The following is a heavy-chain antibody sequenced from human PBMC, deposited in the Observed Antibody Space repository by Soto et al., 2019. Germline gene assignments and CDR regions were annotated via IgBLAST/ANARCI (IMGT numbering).Heavy chain of an antibody. V-gene: IGHV3-23*01. CDR1: GFTFSSYA. J-gene: IGHJ4*02. Sequence: EVHLLESGGGLVQPGGSLRLSCAPSGFTFSSYAMSWVRQAPGKGLEWVSAISASGASTYYADSVTGRFTISRDNTKDKLYVQMNSMRAEDTAIYYCAKLGAYSTSTIDYWGQGTLVTVSS. D-gene: IGHD6-6*01. CDR2: ISASGAST. CDR3: AKLGAYSTSTIDY.